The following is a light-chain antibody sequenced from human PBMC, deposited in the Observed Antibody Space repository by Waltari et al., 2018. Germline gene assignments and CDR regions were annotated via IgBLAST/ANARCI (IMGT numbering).Light chain of an antibody. V-gene: IGLV4-69*01. CDR3: QTGGHGTWV. Sequence: LVLTQSPSASASLGASVKLTCPLSRGHSSNGIAWLQQQPGKGPRYLMKVNSDGSHSKGDEIPDRFSGSTSGAERYLTISSVQPEDEADYYCQTGGHGTWVFGGGTKLTVL. CDR2: VNSDGSH. J-gene: IGLJ3*02. CDR1: RGHSSNG.